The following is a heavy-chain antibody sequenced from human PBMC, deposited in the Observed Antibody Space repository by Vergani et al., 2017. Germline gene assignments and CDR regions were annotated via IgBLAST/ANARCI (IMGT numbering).Heavy chain of an antibody. CDR2: SIRDST. Sequence: EVQLLESGGGLVQPGGSLTLSCAASVFTFSSFAMNWVRQAPGKGLEWVSGSIRDSTYYAASVKGRFTISRDNSKNTMYLQRNSLRAEDTAVYYCAKGPIQLITIFGVAPPTGFDYWGQGTLVTVSS. CDR3: AKGPIQLITIFGVAPPTGFDY. CDR1: VFTFSSFA. J-gene: IGHJ4*02. V-gene: IGHV3-23*01. D-gene: IGHD3-3*01.